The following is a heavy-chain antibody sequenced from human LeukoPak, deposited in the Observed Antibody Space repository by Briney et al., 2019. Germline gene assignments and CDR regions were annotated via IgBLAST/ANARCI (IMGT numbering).Heavy chain of an antibody. J-gene: IGHJ5*02. CDR3: ARGADGVSSNSRGWFDP. CDR2: ISTSSSYI. D-gene: IGHD2-15*01. V-gene: IGHV3-21*01. Sequence: GGSLRLSCVVSGFTFSSYSMNWVRRAPGKGLEWVSSISTSSSYIYYADSVRGRFTISRDNAKNSLYLQMNSLRAEDTAVYSCARGADGVSSNSRGWFDPWGQGTLVTVSS. CDR1: GFTFSSYS.